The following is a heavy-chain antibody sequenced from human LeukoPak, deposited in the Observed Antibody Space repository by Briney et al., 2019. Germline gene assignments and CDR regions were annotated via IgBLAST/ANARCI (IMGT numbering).Heavy chain of an antibody. D-gene: IGHD4-17*01. CDR2: INSSSSYI. J-gene: IGHJ4*02. V-gene: IGHV3-21*01. CDR3: ARDRHGDYAADY. Sequence: GGSLRLSCAPSVFTFTSYSMNWVRHARGKGLEWVSSINSSSSYIYYADSVKGRFTISRENAKNSLYLQMNSLRAEDTAVYYCARDRHGDYAADYWGQGTLVTVSS. CDR1: VFTFTSYS.